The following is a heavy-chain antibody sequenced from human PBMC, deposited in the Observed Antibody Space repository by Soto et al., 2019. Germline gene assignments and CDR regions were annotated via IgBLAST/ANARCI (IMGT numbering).Heavy chain of an antibody. CDR1: GGSMWSGGFA. J-gene: IGHJ4*02. CDR2: IYYSGST. CDR3: ARGVPICDFGRGFDY. D-gene: IGHD3-3*01. Sequence: PSGSLAITCTVSGGSMWSGGFAXCWNRKHPGKGLEWIGYIYYSGSTYYNPSLKSRVTISVDTSKNQFSLKLSSVTAADTAVYYCARGVPICDFGRGFDYLGQGTLVTGST. V-gene: IGHV4-31*03.